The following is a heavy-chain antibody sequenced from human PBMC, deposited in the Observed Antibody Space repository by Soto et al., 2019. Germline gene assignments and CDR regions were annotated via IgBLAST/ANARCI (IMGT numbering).Heavy chain of an antibody. CDR1: GGTFSSYA. J-gene: IGHJ4*02. V-gene: IGHV1-69*01. CDR3: ARDGDYGDYLGY. D-gene: IGHD4-17*01. CDR2: IIPIFGTA. Sequence: QVQLVQSGAEVKKPGSSVKVSCKASGGTFSSYAISWVRQAPGQGLEWMGGIIPIFGTANYAQKFQGRVTITADESTSAAYMELSSLRSEDTAVYCCARDGDYGDYLGYWGQGTLVTVSS.